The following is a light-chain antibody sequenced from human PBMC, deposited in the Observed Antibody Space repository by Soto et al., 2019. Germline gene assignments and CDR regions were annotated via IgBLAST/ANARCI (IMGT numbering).Light chain of an antibody. CDR3: QQGGSFPIT. V-gene: IGKV1-12*01. Sequence: DIQMTQSPSSVSASVGDRVTITCRASQDIGSWLAWYQQKPGKAPDLLIYGASSLQSGVPSRFYGSGSGTDFTPTISRLQPEDFATYYCQQGGSFPITFGQGTRLEMK. J-gene: IGKJ5*01. CDR2: GAS. CDR1: QDIGSW.